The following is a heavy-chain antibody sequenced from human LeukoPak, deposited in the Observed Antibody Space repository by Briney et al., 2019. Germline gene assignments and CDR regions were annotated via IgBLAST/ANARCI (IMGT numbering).Heavy chain of an antibody. J-gene: IGHJ4*02. CDR1: GGSFSGYY. D-gene: IGHD3-10*01. CDR3: ARGKKWFGELLPYFDY. V-gene: IGHV4-34*01. CDR2: INHSGST. Sequence: PSETLSLTCAVYGGSFSGYYWSWIRQPPGKGLEWIGEINHSGSTNYNPSLKSRVTISVDTSKNQFSLKLSSVTAADTAVYYCARGKKWFGELLPYFDYWGQGPLVTVSS.